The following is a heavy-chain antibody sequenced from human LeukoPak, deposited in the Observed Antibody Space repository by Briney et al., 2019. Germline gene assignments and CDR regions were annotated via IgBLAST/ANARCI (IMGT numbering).Heavy chain of an antibody. CDR2: ISGSGGST. Sequence: GGSLRLSCAASGFTVSSNYMSWVRQAPGKGLEWVSAISGSGGSTYYADSVKGRFTISRDNSKNTLYLQMNSLRAEDTAVYYCAKEGYNWNGKNAFDIWGQGTMVTVSS. J-gene: IGHJ3*02. CDR1: GFTVSSNY. CDR3: AKEGYNWNGKNAFDI. D-gene: IGHD1-20*01. V-gene: IGHV3-23*01.